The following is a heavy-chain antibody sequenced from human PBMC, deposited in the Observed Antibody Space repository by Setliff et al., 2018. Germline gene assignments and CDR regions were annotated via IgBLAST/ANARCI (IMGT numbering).Heavy chain of an antibody. CDR1: GYAFGSSG. Sequence: ASVKVSCKASGYAFGSSGINWVRQAPGQGLEWMGWINPSSGKTGYALNFQGRVTMTKNTSIATAYMDLSGLMSEDTAVYYCATGPINNDVWGRGTLVTVSS. J-gene: IGHJ2*01. CDR3: ATGPINNDV. CDR2: INPSSGKT. V-gene: IGHV1-8*02.